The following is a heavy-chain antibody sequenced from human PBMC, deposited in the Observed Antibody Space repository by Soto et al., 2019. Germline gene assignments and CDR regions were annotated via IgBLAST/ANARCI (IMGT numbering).Heavy chain of an antibody. V-gene: IGHV3-74*01. CDR1: GFNFNSYC. Sequence: PGGSLRLYCAASGFNFNSYCMHRLRQAPGKGLVWVSRINDDGSFTTYADSVKGRFTISRDNAKNTLHLQMSSLSAEDTAVYFCVRGGSSGWSYWGQGTLVTVSS. CDR2: INDDGSFT. D-gene: IGHD6-19*01. J-gene: IGHJ4*02. CDR3: VRGGSSGWSY.